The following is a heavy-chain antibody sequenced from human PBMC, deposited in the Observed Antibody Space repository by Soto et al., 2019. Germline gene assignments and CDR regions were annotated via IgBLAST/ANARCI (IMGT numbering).Heavy chain of an antibody. CDR1: GFTFDDYA. CDR3: AKEKISTSCCNWFDP. Sequence: PGGSLRLSCAASGFTFDDYAMHWVRQAPGKGLEWVSGISWNSGSIGYADSVKGRFTISRDNAKNSLYLQMNSLRAEDTALYYCAKEKISTSCCNWFDPWGQGTLVTVSS. CDR2: ISWNSGSI. V-gene: IGHV3-9*01. D-gene: IGHD2-2*01. J-gene: IGHJ5*02.